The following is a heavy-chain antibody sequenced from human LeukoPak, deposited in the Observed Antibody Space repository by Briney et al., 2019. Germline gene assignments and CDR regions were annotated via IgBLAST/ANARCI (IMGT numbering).Heavy chain of an antibody. CDR2: IRYDGSNK. CDR3: AKVGVLRPILTGYPPLYYYYYYIDV. CDR1: GFTFSSYA. J-gene: IGHJ6*03. D-gene: IGHD3-9*01. Sequence: GGTLSLSCAASGFTFSSYALTWLRQAPGKGLEGVTFIRYDGSNKYYADSVKVRFTISRDNSKNTLYLQMNSLKAEDTAVYYCAKVGVLRPILTGYPPLYYYYYYIDVWGKGTTVTISS. V-gene: IGHV3-30*02.